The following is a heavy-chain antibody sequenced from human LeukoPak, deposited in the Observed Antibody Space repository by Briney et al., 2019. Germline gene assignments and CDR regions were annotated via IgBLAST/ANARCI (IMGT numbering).Heavy chain of an antibody. CDR2: ISGSGGST. CDR3: AKANILTGYYYYYGMDV. V-gene: IGHV3-23*01. J-gene: IGHJ6*02. D-gene: IGHD3-9*01. CDR1: GFTFSSYA. Sequence: GGSLRLSCAASGFTFSSYAMSWVRQAPGKGLEWVSAISGSGGSTYYADSVKGRFTISRDNSKNTLYLQMNSLRAEDTAVYYCAKANILTGYYYYYGMDVWGQGTTVPVSS.